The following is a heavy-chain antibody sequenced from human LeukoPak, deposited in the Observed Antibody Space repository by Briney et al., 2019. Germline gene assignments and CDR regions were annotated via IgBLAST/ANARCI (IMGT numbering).Heavy chain of an antibody. CDR1: GFTFSSYA. CDR2: ISGSGGST. CDR3: AKDFMGSSGYYYGGGFWFDY. J-gene: IGHJ4*02. Sequence: GGSLRLSCAASGFTFSSYAMSWVRQAPGKELEWVSAISGSGGSTYYADSVKGRFTISRDNSKNTLYLQMNSLRAEDTAVYYCAKDFMGSSGYYYGGGFWFDYWGQGTLVTVSS. D-gene: IGHD3-22*01. V-gene: IGHV3-23*01.